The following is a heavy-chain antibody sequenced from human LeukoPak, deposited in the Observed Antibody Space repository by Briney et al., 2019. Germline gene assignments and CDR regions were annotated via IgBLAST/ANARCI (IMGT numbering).Heavy chain of an antibody. D-gene: IGHD1-20*01. J-gene: IGHJ3*02. CDR2: IICTGGAT. V-gene: IGHV3-9*01. CDR1: GFNFDNYA. CDR3: AKANTWMFNPFDI. Sequence: PGRSLRLSCAASGFNFDNYAMHWVRQAPGKGVECVSGIICTGGATDYADSMKSRFTISKDNAKPSLPLQMNSLRVEDTALYYCAKANTWMFNPFDIWGQGTMVTVSS.